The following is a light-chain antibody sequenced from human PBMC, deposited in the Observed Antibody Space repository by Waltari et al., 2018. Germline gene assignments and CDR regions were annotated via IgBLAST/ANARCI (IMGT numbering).Light chain of an antibody. J-gene: IGKJ1*01. V-gene: IGKV3-20*01. CDR1: QNIGKY. CDR3: QNYERLPAT. CDR2: ETS. Sequence: IVLTQSPGTLSLSPGARATLSCRASQNIGKYLVWYQQKPGQAPRLLMYETSSRATGIPDRFSGSGSGTDFSLTISRLEPEDFAVYYCQNYERLPATFGQGTKVEIK.